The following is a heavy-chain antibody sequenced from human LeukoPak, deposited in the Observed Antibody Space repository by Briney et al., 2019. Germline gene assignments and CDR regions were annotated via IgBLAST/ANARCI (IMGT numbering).Heavy chain of an antibody. CDR3: ARTTRITMIVMVSDY. D-gene: IGHD3-22*01. Sequence: SETLSLTCTVSGGSISSYYWSWIRQPPGKGLEWIGYVYYSGSTNYNTSLKSRVTISVDTSKNQFSLRLNSVTAADTAVYYCARTTRITMIVMVSDYWGQGTLVTVSS. V-gene: IGHV4-59*01. CDR2: VYYSGST. CDR1: GGSISSYY. J-gene: IGHJ4*02.